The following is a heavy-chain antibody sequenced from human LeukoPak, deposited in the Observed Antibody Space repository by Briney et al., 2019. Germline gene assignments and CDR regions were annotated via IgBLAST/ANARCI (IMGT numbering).Heavy chain of an antibody. CDR2: IKSDGSGT. V-gene: IGHV3-74*01. D-gene: IGHD4-11*01. J-gene: IGHJ4*02. Sequence: GGSLRLSCAASGFTFSTSWMHWVRQAPGKGLVWVSHIKSDGSGTNYADSVKGRFTVYRDNARNTVYLQMNSLRAEDTAVYYCAGDADYSLDSWGQGTLVTVSS. CDR1: GFTFSTSW. CDR3: AGDADYSLDS.